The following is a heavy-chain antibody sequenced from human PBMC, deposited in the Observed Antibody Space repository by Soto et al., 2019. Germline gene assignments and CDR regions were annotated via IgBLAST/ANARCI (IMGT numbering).Heavy chain of an antibody. V-gene: IGHV4-34*01. CDR3: ARDYWNFDY. CDR2: INHSGST. Sequence: SETLSLTCAVYGGSFSGYYWSWIRQPPGKGLEWIGEINHSGSTNYNPSLKSRVTISVDTSKNQFSLKLSSVTAADTAVYYCARDYWNFDYWGQGTLVTVSS. CDR1: GGSFSGYY. J-gene: IGHJ4*02. D-gene: IGHD1-1*01.